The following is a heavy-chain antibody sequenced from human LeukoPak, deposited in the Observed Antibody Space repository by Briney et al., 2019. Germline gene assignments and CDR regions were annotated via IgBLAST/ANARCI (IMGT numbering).Heavy chain of an antibody. CDR1: GFTFSSYA. J-gene: IGHJ1*01. Sequence: QPGGSLRLSCAASGFTFSSYAMSWVRQAPGKGLEWVSAISGSGGSTYYADSVKGRFTISRDNSKNTLHLHMISLRAEDTALYYCAITIIGNTCCEYFQRWGQGTLVTVSS. CDR2: ISGSGGST. D-gene: IGHD2-2*01. CDR3: AITIIGNTCCEYFQR. V-gene: IGHV3-23*01.